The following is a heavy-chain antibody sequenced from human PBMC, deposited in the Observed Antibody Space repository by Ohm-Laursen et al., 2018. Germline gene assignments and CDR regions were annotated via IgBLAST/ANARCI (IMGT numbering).Heavy chain of an antibody. J-gene: IGHJ4*02. Sequence: SLRLSCAAFGFTFSSFAMSWVRQAPGKGLQWVSGISVSGDATYSPDSVKGRFTISRDNSKSTLYLQMNSLRADDTAVYYCAKGAEWELPLDYWGQGTLATVSS. CDR3: AKGAEWELPLDY. V-gene: IGHV3-23*01. D-gene: IGHD1-26*01. CDR1: GFTFSSFA. CDR2: ISVSGDAT.